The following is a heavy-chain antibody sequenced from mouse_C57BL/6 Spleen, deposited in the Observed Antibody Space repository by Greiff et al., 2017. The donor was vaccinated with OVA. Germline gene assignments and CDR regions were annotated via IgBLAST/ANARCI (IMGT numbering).Heavy chain of an antibody. CDR1: GYTFTDYE. CDR3: KSFDY. Sequence: VQLQQSGAELVRPGASVTLSCKASGYTFTDYEMHWVKQTPVHGLEWIGALDPETGGTAYNQKFQGKAILTADKSPSTAYMELRSLTSEDSAVYYCKSFDYWGQGTTLTVSS. J-gene: IGHJ2*01. V-gene: IGHV1-15*01. CDR2: LDPETGGT.